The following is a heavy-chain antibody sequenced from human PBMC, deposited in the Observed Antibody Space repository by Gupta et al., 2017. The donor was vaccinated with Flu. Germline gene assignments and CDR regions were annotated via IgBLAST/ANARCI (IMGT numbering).Heavy chain of an antibody. CDR2: IDPGDSYT. J-gene: IGHJ4*02. V-gene: IGHV5-10-1*01. D-gene: IGHD6-13*01. CDR3: AKLGDPYSSSPKEADD. CDR1: GYSFTSYW. Sequence: DVQLVPSGAEGQKPGASLTTSCKGSGYSFTSYWINWVRQMPGKGLEWMGKIDPGDSYTNYSPSFQGHVTVSADKTISTAYLHWSSLKASDTAMYYCAKLGDPYSSSPKEADDWGQGTLVTVSS.